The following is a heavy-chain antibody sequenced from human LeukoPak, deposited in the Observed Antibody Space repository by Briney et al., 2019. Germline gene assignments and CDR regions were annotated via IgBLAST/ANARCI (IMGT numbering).Heavy chain of an antibody. CDR1: GYSISSGDY. CDR3: AKSNGYGLVDI. Sequence: PSETLSLTCTVSGYSISSGDYWGWIRQPPGKGLEWIRNIYQNGRTYYNPSLKSRVTISVDTSKNQFSLKLSSVTAADTAVYYCAKSNGYGLVDIWGQGTMVTVSS. V-gene: IGHV4-38-2*02. J-gene: IGHJ3*02. D-gene: IGHD3-10*01. CDR2: IYQNGRT.